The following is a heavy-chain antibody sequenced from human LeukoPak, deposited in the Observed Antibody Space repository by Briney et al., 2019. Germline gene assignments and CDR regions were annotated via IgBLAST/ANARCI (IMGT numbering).Heavy chain of an antibody. Sequence: GGSLRLSCAASGFTFSSYAMSWVRQAPGQGLEWVSAISGSGGSTYYADSVKGRFTISRDNSKNTLYLQMNSLRAEDTAVYYCAKVGVLLWFGESLHFDYWGQGTLVTVSS. J-gene: IGHJ4*02. V-gene: IGHV3-23*01. D-gene: IGHD3-10*01. CDR1: GFTFSSYA. CDR3: AKVGVLLWFGESLHFDY. CDR2: ISGSGGST.